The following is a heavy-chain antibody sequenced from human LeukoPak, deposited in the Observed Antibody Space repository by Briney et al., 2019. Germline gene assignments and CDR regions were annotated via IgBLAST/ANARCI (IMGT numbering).Heavy chain of an antibody. CDR3: AREAGDKGLDV. J-gene: IGHJ3*01. V-gene: IGHV1-2*02. Sequence: GASVKVSCKASGYSFISNHIYWVRQAPGQGLELMGWIMPDISESRSAQNFQGRVTMTWDTSITSSYMELSSLTSDDTAVYFCAREAGDKGLDVWGQGTMVAVSS. CDR1: GYSFISNH. CDR2: IMPDISES.